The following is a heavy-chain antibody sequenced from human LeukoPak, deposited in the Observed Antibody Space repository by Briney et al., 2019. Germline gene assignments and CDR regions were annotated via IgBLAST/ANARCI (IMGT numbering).Heavy chain of an antibody. CDR2: IYTSGST. Sequence: SETLSLTCTVSGVSISSGSYYWSWIRPPAGKGLEWIGRIYTSGSTTYNSSLKSRVTISLDTSKNHFSLRMTSVTAADTAVYYCARDREVGATGYYFDYWGQGTLVTVSS. CDR1: GVSISSGSYY. CDR3: ARDREVGATGYYFDY. J-gene: IGHJ4*02. V-gene: IGHV4-61*02. D-gene: IGHD1-26*01.